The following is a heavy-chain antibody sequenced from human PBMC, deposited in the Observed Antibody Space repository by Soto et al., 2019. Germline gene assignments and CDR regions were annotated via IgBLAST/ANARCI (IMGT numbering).Heavy chain of an antibody. Sequence: QVQLQESGPGLVKPSQTLSLTCTVSGGSISSGDYYWSWIRQPPGKGLEWIGYIYYSGSTYYNPSLNSRVTISIDTSKNQFSLKLSSVTAADTAVYYCARGAGYSSSWPTLFPGFYFDYWGQGTLVTVSS. J-gene: IGHJ4*02. CDR2: IYYSGST. D-gene: IGHD6-13*01. V-gene: IGHV4-30-4*01. CDR1: GGSISSGDYY. CDR3: ARGAGYSSSWPTLFPGFYFDY.